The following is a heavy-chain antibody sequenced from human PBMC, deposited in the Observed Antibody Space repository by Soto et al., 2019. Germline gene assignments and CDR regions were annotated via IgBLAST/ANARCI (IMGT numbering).Heavy chain of an antibody. Sequence: SVKVSCKASGGTFSSYAISWVRQAPGQGLEWMGGIIPIFGTANYAQKFQGRVTITADESTSTAYMELSSLRSEDTAVYYCARDYVRGYNYLYYYGMDVWGQGTTVTVSS. J-gene: IGHJ6*02. CDR1: GGTFSSYA. V-gene: IGHV1-69*13. D-gene: IGHD3-16*01. CDR2: IIPIFGTA. CDR3: ARDYVRGYNYLYYYGMDV.